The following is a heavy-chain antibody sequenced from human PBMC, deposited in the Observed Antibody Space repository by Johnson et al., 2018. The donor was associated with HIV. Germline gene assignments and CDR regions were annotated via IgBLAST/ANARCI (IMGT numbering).Heavy chain of an antibody. J-gene: IGHJ3*02. CDR1: GFTFDDYA. CDR2: ISWNSGSI. V-gene: IGHV3-9*01. D-gene: IGHD1-26*01. CDR3: AKVGATLLDAFDI. Sequence: VQLLESGGGLVQPGRSLRLSCAASGFTFDDYAMHWVRQAPGKGLEWVSGISWNSGSIGYADSVKGRFTISRDNAKNSLYLQMNSLRAEDTALYYCAKVGATLLDAFDIWGQGTMVTVSS.